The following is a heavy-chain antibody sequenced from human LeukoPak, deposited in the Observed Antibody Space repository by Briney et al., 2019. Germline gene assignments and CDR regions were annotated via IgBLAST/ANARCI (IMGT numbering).Heavy chain of an antibody. V-gene: IGHV1-2*02. J-gene: IGHJ6*02. CDR3: ARGVLRYFDWLPPIDV. D-gene: IGHD3-9*01. CDR1: GSTFIGYY. CDR2: INRSSGGT. Sequence: ASEKVSCKASGSTFIGYYMHWVRQAPGQGLEWMGWINRSSGGTNYAQKFQGRATMTRDTSISPAYMELSRLRSDDTAVYYCARGVLRYFDWLPPIDVWGQGTTVTVSS.